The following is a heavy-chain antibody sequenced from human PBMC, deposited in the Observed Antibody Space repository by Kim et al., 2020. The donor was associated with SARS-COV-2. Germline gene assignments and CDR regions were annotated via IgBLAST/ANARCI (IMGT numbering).Heavy chain of an antibody. J-gene: IGHJ5*02. Sequence: SVKVSCKASGGTFSSYAISWVRQAPGQGLEWMGRIIPILGIANYAQKFQGRVTITADKSTSTAYMELSSLRSEDTAVYYWATGYCSSTSCYKNWFDPWGQGTLVTVCS. CDR3: ATGYCSSTSCYKNWFDP. V-gene: IGHV1-69*04. CDR1: GGTFSSYA. CDR2: IIPILGIA. D-gene: IGHD2-2*01.